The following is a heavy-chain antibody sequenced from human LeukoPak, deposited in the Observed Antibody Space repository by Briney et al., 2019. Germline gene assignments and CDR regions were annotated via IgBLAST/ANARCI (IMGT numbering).Heavy chain of an antibody. CDR1: AFTFSSYG. CDR2: ISSGGNYI. CDR3: ARDLRL. Sequence: GGSLRLSCAASAFTFSSYGMHWVRQAPGKGLEWVSSISSGGNYIYYADSVKGRFTISRDNAKNSLYLQMNSLRADDAAVYYCARDLRLWGQGTLVTVSS. J-gene: IGHJ4*02. V-gene: IGHV3-21*06.